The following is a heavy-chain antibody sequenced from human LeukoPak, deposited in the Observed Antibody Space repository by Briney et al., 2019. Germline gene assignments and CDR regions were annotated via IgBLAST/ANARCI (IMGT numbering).Heavy chain of an antibody. V-gene: IGHV4-59*01. CDR2: ISYSGST. J-gene: IGHJ4*02. Sequence: PSETLSLTCTVSGGXISSYYCGWIRQPPGKGLEWIGYISYSGSTNYNPSLKSRVIISVDTSKNQFSLKLSSVTAADTAVYYCARVIAAAEPTFDYWGQGTLVTVSS. CDR1: GGXISSYY. D-gene: IGHD6-13*01. CDR3: ARVIAAAEPTFDY.